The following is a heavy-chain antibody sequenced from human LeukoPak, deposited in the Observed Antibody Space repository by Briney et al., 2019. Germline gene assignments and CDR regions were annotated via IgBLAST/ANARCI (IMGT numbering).Heavy chain of an antibody. J-gene: IGHJ4*02. CDR2: ISSSSSYI. Sequence: PGGSLRLSCAASGFTFSSYSMNWVRQAPGKGLEWVSSISSSSSYIYYADSVKGRFTISRDNAKNSPYLQMNSLRAEDTAVYYCAREYYYDSSGYGFDYWGQGTLVTVSS. CDR1: GFTFSSYS. V-gene: IGHV3-21*01. D-gene: IGHD3-22*01. CDR3: AREYYYDSSGYGFDY.